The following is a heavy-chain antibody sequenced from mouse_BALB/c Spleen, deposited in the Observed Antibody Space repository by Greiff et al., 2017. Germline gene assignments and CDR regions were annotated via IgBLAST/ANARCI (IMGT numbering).Heavy chain of an antibody. J-gene: IGHJ1*01. CDR2: INPSNGGT. D-gene: IGHD1-2*01. V-gene: IGHV1S81*02. CDR1: GYTFTSYY. CDR3: TVTTAFYWYFDV. Sequence: QVQLKQPGAELVKPGASVKLSCKASGYTFTSYYMYWVKQRPGQGLEWIGGINPSNGGTNFNEKFKSKATLTVDKSSSTAYMQLSSLTSEDSAVYYCTVTTAFYWYFDVWGAGTTVTVSS.